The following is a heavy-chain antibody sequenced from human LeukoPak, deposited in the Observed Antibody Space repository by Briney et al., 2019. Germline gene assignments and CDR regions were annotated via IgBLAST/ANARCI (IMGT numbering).Heavy chain of an antibody. CDR2: IYTSGST. D-gene: IGHD6-25*01. V-gene: IGHV4-61*02. J-gene: IGHJ5*02. Sequence: PSETLSLTCTVSAGSISSGSYYWSWIRQPAGKGLEWIGRIYTSGSTNYNPSLKSRVTISVDTSKNQFSLKLSSVTAADTAVYYCARDGIAASNWFDPWGQGTLVTVSS. CDR3: ARDGIAASNWFDP. CDR1: AGSISSGSYY.